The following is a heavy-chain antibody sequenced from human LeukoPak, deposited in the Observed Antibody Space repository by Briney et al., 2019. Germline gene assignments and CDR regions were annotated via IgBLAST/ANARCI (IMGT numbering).Heavy chain of an antibody. CDR2: ITSSGSTI. CDR3: ARGGRYYYGSGTYYSRTFDI. Sequence: GGSLRLSCAASGFSFSDYSMSWIRQAPGKGLEWISSITSSGSTIYYADSVKGRFTISRDNAKNSLYLQTNSLRAEDTAVYYCARGGRYYYGSGTYYSRTFDIWGQGTMVTVSS. CDR1: GFSFSDYS. V-gene: IGHV3-11*01. D-gene: IGHD3-10*01. J-gene: IGHJ3*02.